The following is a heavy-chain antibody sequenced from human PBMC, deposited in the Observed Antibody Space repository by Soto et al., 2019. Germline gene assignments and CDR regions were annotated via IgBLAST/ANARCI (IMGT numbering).Heavy chain of an antibody. V-gene: IGHV3-33*01. Sequence: QVQLVESGGGVVQPGRSLRLSCAASGFSFNSYGMHWVRQAPGKGLEWVAVIWYDGSNKYYADSAKGRFTISRDNSKNTLYLQMNALRAEDTAVYYCGGDWLAIDSWGQGTLVTVSS. D-gene: IGHD6-19*01. J-gene: IGHJ4*02. CDR1: GFSFNSYG. CDR2: IWYDGSNK. CDR3: GGDWLAIDS.